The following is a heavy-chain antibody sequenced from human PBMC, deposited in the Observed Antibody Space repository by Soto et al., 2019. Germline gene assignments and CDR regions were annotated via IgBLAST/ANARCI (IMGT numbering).Heavy chain of an antibody. D-gene: IGHD5-12*01. J-gene: IGHJ6*02. Sequence: QVQLVQSGAEVKKPGSSVKVSCKASGGTFSSHGISWVRQAPGQGLEWMGGIVPIFGTADDAQRFRGRVTITADESTSTAYMELSSLRYEDTAVYYCARGRYSGYDMPDTYYYYNYGMDVWGQGTTVTVSS. CDR3: ARGRYSGYDMPDTYYYYNYGMDV. CDR1: GGTFSSHG. V-gene: IGHV1-69*12. CDR2: IVPIFGTA.